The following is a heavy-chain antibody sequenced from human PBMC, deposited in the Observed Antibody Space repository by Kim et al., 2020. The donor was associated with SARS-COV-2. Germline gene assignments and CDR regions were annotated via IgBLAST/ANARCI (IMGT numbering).Heavy chain of an antibody. D-gene: IGHD3-16*01. CDR3: ARDLVDPRGLSDWFDP. Sequence: SETLSLTCTVSGGSISSYYWSWIRQPPGKGLEWIGYIYYSGSTNYNPSLKSRVTISVDTSKNQFSLKLSSVTAADTAVYYCARDLVDPRGLSDWFDPWGQGTLVTVSS. CDR1: GGSISSYY. CDR2: IYYSGST. V-gene: IGHV4-59*13. J-gene: IGHJ5*02.